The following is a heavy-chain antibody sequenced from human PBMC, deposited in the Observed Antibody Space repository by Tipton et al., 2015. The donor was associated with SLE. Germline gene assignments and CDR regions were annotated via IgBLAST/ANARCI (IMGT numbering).Heavy chain of an antibody. D-gene: IGHD3-3*01. V-gene: IGHV4-39*07. CDR3: ARIKTIFGVVINDAFDI. Sequence: LRLSCTVSGDSIGSPAYYWGWIRQPPGKGLAWIGSVYYSGSTYYNPSLKSRVSISVDTFKNQFSLNLNSVTAADTAVYFCARIKTIFGVVINDAFDIWGQGTMVTVSS. CDR2: VYYSGST. CDR1: GDSIGSPAYY. J-gene: IGHJ3*02.